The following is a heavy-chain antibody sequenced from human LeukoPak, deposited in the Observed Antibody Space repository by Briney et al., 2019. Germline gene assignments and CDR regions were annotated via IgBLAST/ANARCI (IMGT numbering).Heavy chain of an antibody. V-gene: IGHV3-23*01. D-gene: IGHD5-12*01. CDR3: ARDSDRGSDY. CDR1: GFTFSSYA. CDR2: ISGSGGST. J-gene: IGHJ4*02. Sequence: GGSLRLSCAASGFTFSSYAMSWVRQAPGKGLEWVSAISGSGGSTYYADSVKGRFTISRDNSKNTLYLQMNSVRAEDTAVYYCARDSDRGSDYWGQGTLVTVSS.